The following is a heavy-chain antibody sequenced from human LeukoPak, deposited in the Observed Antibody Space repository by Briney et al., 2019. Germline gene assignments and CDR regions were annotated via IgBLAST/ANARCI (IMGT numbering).Heavy chain of an antibody. CDR1: GFTFSRYG. Sequence: GGSLRLSCAASGFTFSRYGMHWVRQAPGKGLEWVAFIRYDGSNKYYADSVKGRFTISRDNSKNTLYLQMNSLRAEDTAVYYCAKDLDTAMATGIDYWGQGTLVTVSS. V-gene: IGHV3-30*02. CDR2: IRYDGSNK. CDR3: AKDLDTAMATGIDY. D-gene: IGHD5-18*01. J-gene: IGHJ4*02.